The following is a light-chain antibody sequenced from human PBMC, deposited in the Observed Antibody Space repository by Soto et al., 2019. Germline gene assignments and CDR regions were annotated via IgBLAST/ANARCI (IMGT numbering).Light chain of an antibody. J-gene: IGKJ4*01. V-gene: IGKV3D-20*01. Sequence: EIALTQPPATLSLSPGEGVALSWGASQSLSNNFLAWYRQKPGLAPRLLIFDASTRATGIPDRFNGSGSGTDFTLTISRLEPEDFAVYYCYQFGASPTFGGGTKVEFK. CDR3: YQFGASPT. CDR2: DAS. CDR1: QSLSNNF.